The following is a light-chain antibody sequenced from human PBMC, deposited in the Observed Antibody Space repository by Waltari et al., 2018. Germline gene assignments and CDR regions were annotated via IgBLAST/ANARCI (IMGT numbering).Light chain of an antibody. J-gene: IGLJ2*01. Sequence: SYVLTQPPSMSVAPGQPARLPCGGANLGLKTGHWYQQKPGQAPVMVISDDSDRPSGLPERFSGSNSGNTATLTINRVEVGDEADYYCHVWHSSGDQGVFGGGTKLTVL. CDR2: DDS. CDR1: NLGLKT. CDR3: HVWHSSGDQGV. V-gene: IGLV3-21*02.